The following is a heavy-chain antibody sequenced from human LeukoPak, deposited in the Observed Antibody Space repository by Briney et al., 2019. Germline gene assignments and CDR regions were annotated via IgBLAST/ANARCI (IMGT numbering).Heavy chain of an antibody. CDR3: ARTLYDILTGYSASDAFDI. CDR1: GYSFTSYW. V-gene: IGHV5-51*01. Sequence: PGGSLRLSCKGSGYSFTSYWIGWVRQMPGKGLEWMGIIYPSDSDTRYSPSFQGQVTISADKSISTAYLQWSSLKASDTAMYYCARTLYDILTGYSASDAFDIWGQGTMVTVSS. D-gene: IGHD3-9*01. CDR2: IYPSDSDT. J-gene: IGHJ3*02.